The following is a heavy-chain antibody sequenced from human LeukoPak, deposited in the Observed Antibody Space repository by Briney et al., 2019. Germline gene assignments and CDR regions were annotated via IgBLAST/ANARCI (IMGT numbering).Heavy chain of an antibody. Sequence: SETLSLTCAVSDYSVSSGYYWGWIRQPPGKGMDWIVTIYHSGSAHYNPSLKSRVTISVDTSKNQFSLELSSVTAEDTAVYYCATGRRELLGVDYWGQGTLVTVSS. CDR1: DYSVSSGYY. J-gene: IGHJ4*02. D-gene: IGHD1-7*01. V-gene: IGHV4-38-2*01. CDR2: IYHSGSA. CDR3: ATGRRELLGVDY.